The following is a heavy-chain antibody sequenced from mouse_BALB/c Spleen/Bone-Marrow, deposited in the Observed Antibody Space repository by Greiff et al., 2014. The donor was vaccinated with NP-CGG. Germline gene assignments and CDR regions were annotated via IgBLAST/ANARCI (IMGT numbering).Heavy chain of an antibody. J-gene: IGHJ3*01. Sequence: VQLQESGAELAKPGASVKMSCKASGYTFTNYWMHWVKQRPGQGLEWIGYINPSTGYTEYNQKFKDKATLTADKSSSTAYMQLSSLTSDDSAVYYCARRDGSSYSFVYWGQGTLVTVSA. V-gene: IGHV1-7*01. CDR2: INPSTGYT. D-gene: IGHD1-1*01. CDR1: GYTFTNYW. CDR3: ARRDGSSYSFVY.